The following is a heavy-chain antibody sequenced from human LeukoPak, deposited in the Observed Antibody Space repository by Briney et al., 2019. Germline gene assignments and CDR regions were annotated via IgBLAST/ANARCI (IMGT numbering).Heavy chain of an antibody. Sequence: RASVKVSFKASGYTFTVYYMHWVRQAPGQGLEWMGWINPNSGGTNYAQKFQGRVTMTRDTSISTAYMELSRLRSDDTAVYYCARGNRYCSSTSCLLFDYWGQGTLVTVSS. CDR1: GYTFTVYY. CDR2: INPNSGGT. CDR3: ARGNRYCSSTSCLLFDY. J-gene: IGHJ4*02. D-gene: IGHD2-2*01. V-gene: IGHV1-2*02.